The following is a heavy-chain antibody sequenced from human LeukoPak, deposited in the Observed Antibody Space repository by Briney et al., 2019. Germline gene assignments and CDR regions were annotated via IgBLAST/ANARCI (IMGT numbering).Heavy chain of an antibody. CDR2: ISGNGGST. CDR3: ASMTTVTTDDY. CDR1: GFTFSSYG. D-gene: IGHD4-17*01. J-gene: IGHJ4*02. Sequence: GGSLRLSCAASGFTFSSYGMSWVRQAPGKGLEWVSAISGNGGSTFYADSVKGRFTISRDNSKNMLYLQMNSLRVEDTAVYYCASMTTVTTDDYWGQGTLVTVSS. V-gene: IGHV3-23*01.